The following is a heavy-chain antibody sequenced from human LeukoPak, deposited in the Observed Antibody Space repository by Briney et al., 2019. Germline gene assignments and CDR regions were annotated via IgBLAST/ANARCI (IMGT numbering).Heavy chain of an antibody. D-gene: IGHD4-17*01. CDR1: GYTFTSYD. Sequence: ASVKVSCKASGYTFTSYDINWVRQATGQGLEWMGWMNPNSGNTGYAQKFQGRVTITRNTSISTAYMELSRLRFDDTAVYYCARDYGDSYYYMDVWGKGTTVTVSS. CDR2: MNPNSGNT. J-gene: IGHJ6*03. CDR3: ARDYGDSYYYMDV. V-gene: IGHV1-8*03.